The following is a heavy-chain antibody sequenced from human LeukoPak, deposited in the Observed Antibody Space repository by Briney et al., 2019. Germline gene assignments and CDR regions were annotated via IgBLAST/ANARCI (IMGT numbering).Heavy chain of an antibody. CDR2: ISYDGSNK. Sequence: GRSLRLSCAASGFTFSSYAMHWVRQAPGKGLEWVAVISYDGSNKYYADSVKGRFTISRDNSKNTLYLQMNSLRAEDTAVYYCAREYSSGWHGGYFQHWGRGTLVTVSS. D-gene: IGHD6-19*01. CDR3: AREYSSGWHGGYFQH. J-gene: IGHJ1*01. V-gene: IGHV3-30-3*01. CDR1: GFTFSSYA.